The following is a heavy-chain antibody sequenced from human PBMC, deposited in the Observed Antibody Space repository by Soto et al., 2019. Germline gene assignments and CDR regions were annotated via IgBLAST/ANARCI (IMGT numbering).Heavy chain of an antibody. J-gene: IGHJ4*02. CDR1: GFTFSSYA. D-gene: IGHD6-13*01. Sequence: GSLRLSCAPSGFTFSSYAMSWVRQAPGKGLEWVSTISGGGGGTYYADSVKGRFTISRDNSKNTLYLQMNNLRAEDTAVYYCAKASYSSSWSYFDYWGQGTLVTVSS. V-gene: IGHV3-23*01. CDR2: ISGGGGGT. CDR3: AKASYSSSWSYFDY.